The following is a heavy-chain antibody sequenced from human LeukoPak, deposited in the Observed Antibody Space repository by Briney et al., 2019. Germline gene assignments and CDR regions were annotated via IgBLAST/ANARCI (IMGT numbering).Heavy chain of an antibody. Sequence: GASVKVSCKASGYTFTSYGISWVRQAPGQGLEWMGWISAYNGNTNYAQKLQGRVTMTTDTSTSTAYMELRSLRSDDTAVCYCARVFSLGYCSSTSCFGRRWFDPWGQGTLVTVSS. D-gene: IGHD2-2*01. V-gene: IGHV1-18*01. CDR1: GYTFTSYG. CDR3: ARVFSLGYCSSTSCFGRRWFDP. J-gene: IGHJ5*02. CDR2: ISAYNGNT.